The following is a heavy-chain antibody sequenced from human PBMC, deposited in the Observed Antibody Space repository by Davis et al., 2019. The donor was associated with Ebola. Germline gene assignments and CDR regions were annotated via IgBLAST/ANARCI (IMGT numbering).Heavy chain of an antibody. CDR3: ASGKDYAFDY. J-gene: IGHJ4*01. D-gene: IGHD4-17*01. CDR2: ITGSGTGT. Sequence: GESLKIPCAASGFRFSGYPMNWVRQAPAKGPEWISHITGSGTGTYYADSVKGRFTISRDTGKSSLFLQMNSLRDEDTAIYYCASGKDYAFDYWGLGTLVTVSS. CDR1: GFRFSGYP. V-gene: IGHV3-48*02.